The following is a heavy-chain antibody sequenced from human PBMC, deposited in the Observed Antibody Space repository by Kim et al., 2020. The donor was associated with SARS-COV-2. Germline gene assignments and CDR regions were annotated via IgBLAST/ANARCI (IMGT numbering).Heavy chain of an antibody. CDR2: PT. J-gene: IGHJ4*02. Sequence: PTDYAPSGKGRFIVSRDDYKRFAYLQMNSLRTEDTAVYYCTRGGRKPDYWGQGTLVTVSS. D-gene: IGHD3-16*01. CDR3: TRGGRKPDY. V-gene: IGHV3-49*02.